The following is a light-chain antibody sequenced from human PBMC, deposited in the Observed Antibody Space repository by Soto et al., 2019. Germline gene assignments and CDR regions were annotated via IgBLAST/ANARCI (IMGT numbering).Light chain of an antibody. CDR2: DAS. Sequence: EVVLTQSPDTLSLPPGERATLSCRASQSISSYLAWYQQKPGQAPRLLIYDASSRATGIPARFSGSGSGTDFTLTISSLEPEDFAVYYCQQLTDWPPQWTFXQGTRWIS. CDR1: QSISSY. J-gene: IGKJ1*01. V-gene: IGKV3-11*01. CDR3: QQLTDWPPQWT.